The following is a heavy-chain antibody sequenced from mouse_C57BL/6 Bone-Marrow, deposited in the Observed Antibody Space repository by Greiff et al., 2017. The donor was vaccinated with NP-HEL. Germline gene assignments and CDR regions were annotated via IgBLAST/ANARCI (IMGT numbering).Heavy chain of an antibody. CDR2: IWTGGGA. CDR3: ARDYDYDVAFAY. D-gene: IGHD2-4*01. Sequence: VKLVESGPGLVAPSQSLSITCTVSGFSLTSYAISWVRPPPGKGLAWLGVIWTGGGANYNSALKSRLSISKDNSKSQVFLKMNSLQTDDTARYYCARDYDYDVAFAYWGQGTLVTVSA. V-gene: IGHV2-9-1*01. CDR1: GFSLTSYA. J-gene: IGHJ3*01.